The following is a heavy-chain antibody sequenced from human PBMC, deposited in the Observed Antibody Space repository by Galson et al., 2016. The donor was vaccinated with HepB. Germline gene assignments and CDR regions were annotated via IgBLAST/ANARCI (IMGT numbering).Heavy chain of an antibody. CDR1: GLTFRNYA. J-gene: IGHJ4*01. CDR3: AKSPRGYCNRAVESALCGYFDY. D-gene: IGHD2-2*01. CDR2: IGGAGIST. V-gene: IGHV3-23*01. Sequence: SLRLSCAASGLTFRNYAMSWVRQAPGKGLEWVSAIGGAGISTYYPDSVKGRFTISRDNSKNTLYLQMNSLRADDTAFYYFAKSPRGYCNRAVESALCGYFDYWGHGTLVTVSS.